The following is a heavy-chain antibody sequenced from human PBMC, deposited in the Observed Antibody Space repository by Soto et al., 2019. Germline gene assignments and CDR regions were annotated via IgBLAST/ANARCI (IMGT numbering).Heavy chain of an antibody. D-gene: IGHD2-2*01. V-gene: IGHV3-9*01. Sequence: PGGSLRLSCAASGFTFDDYAMHWVRQAPGKGLEWVSGISWNSGSIGYADSVKGRFTISRDNAKNSLYLQMSSLRAEDTALYYCAKDTRPYCSSTSCPEYGMDVWGQGTTVTVSS. CDR1: GFTFDDYA. CDR3: AKDTRPYCSSTSCPEYGMDV. J-gene: IGHJ6*02. CDR2: ISWNSGSI.